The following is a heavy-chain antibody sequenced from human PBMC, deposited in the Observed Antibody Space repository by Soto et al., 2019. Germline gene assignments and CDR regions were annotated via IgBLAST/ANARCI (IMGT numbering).Heavy chain of an antibody. Sequence: GGSLRLSCAASGFTFSSYGMHWVRQAPGKGLEWVAVIWYDGSNKYYADSVKGRFAISRDNSKNTLYLQMNSLRAEDTAVYYCARDGTNYCCGGSCSIFDYWGQGTLVTVSS. D-gene: IGHD2-15*01. CDR1: GFTFSSYG. V-gene: IGHV3-33*01. J-gene: IGHJ4*02. CDR2: IWYDGSNK. CDR3: ARDGTNYCCGGSCSIFDY.